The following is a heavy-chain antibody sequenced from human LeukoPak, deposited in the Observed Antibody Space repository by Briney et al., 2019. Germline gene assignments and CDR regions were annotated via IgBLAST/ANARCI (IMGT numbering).Heavy chain of an antibody. D-gene: IGHD3-10*01. J-gene: IGHJ4*02. Sequence: SETLSLTCAVYGGSFSGYYWSWIRQPPGKGLEWIGEINHSGSTNYNPSLKSRVTISVDTSKNQFSLKLSSVTAADTAVYYCARSRGFGEPYRIFDYWGQGTLVTVSS. CDR2: INHSGST. CDR3: ARSRGFGEPYRIFDY. CDR1: GGSFSGYY. V-gene: IGHV4-34*01.